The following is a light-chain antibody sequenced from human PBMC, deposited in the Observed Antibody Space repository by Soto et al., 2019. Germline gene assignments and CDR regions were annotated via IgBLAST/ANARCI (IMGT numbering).Light chain of an antibody. J-gene: IGLJ1*01. CDR2: DVS. V-gene: IGLV2-14*01. CDR1: SSDVGGYNY. CDR3: SSYTSSSTGV. Sequence: QSVLTKPASVTGSPGESITISCTGTSSDVGGYNYVSWYQQHPGKAPKLMIYDVSNRPSGVSNRFSGSKSGNTAPLTISGLQAEDEADYYCSSYTSSSTGVFGTGTKVTVL.